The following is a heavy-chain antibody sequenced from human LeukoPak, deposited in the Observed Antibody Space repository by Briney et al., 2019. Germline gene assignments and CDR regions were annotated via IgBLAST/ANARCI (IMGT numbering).Heavy chain of an antibody. J-gene: IGHJ4*02. CDR2: ISWNSGSI. CDR1: GFTFDDYA. CDR3: AKSPLPYSSGWYLDY. D-gene: IGHD6-19*01. Sequence: SLRLSCAASGFTFDDYAMHWVRQAPGKGLEWVSGISWNSGSIGYADSVKGRFTISRDNAKNSLYLQMNSLRAEDMALYYCAKSPLPYSSGWYLDYWGQGTLVTVSS. V-gene: IGHV3-9*03.